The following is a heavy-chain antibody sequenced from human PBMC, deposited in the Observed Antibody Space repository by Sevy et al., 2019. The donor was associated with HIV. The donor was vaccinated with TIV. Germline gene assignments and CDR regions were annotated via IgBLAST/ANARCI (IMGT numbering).Heavy chain of an antibody. V-gene: IGHV4-61*01. J-gene: IGHJ6*02. CDR3: GRDQYYDVLTGLYAIDV. D-gene: IGHD3-9*01. CDR2: VFYFGST. Sequence: SETLSLTCSVSAMSVSSANDYWTWIRQPPGKGLAWIGHVFYFGSTNYNPSLKSRVTISLDTSKRQFSLKLTSVTAADTAVYYCGRDQYYDVLTGLYAIDVWGQGTTVTVSS. CDR1: AMSVSSANDY.